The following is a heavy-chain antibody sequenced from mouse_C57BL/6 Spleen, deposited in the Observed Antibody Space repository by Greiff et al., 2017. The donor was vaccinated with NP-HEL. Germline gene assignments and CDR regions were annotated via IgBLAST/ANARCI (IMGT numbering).Heavy chain of an antibody. CDR2: IYPGDGDT. D-gene: IGHD1-1*01. CDR3: ASGTTVVAPPYYFDD. Sequence: VKLQQSGPELVKPGASVKISCKASGYAFSSSWMNWVKQRPGKGLEWIGRIYPGDGDTNYTGKFKGKATLPADKSSRTAYMQLRSLTSADSAVYFCASGTTVVAPPYYFDDWGQGTTLTVSS. J-gene: IGHJ2*01. CDR1: GYAFSSSW. V-gene: IGHV1-82*01.